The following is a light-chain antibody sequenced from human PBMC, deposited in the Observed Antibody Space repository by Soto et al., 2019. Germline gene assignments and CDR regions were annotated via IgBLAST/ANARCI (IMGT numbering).Light chain of an antibody. Sequence: DIQMTHSASSLSSSVGCRVTITCRASQRIISYLNWYQQKPGKAPKVLIYAASTLQTGVPSRFSGSGSGTDFTLTISSLQPEDFATYYCQQLNSYPITFGQGTRLEIK. J-gene: IGKJ5*01. CDR1: QRIISY. CDR3: QQLNSYPIT. CDR2: AAS. V-gene: IGKV1-9*01.